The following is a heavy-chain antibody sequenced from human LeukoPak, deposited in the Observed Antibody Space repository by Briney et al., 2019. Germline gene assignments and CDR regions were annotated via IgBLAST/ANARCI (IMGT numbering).Heavy chain of an antibody. CDR1: GGTFSSYA. CDR2: IIPIFGTA. J-gene: IGHJ6*03. V-gene: IGHV1-69*13. CDR3: ARCLYSSSWYYYYYYMDV. D-gene: IGHD6-13*01. Sequence: ASVKVSCKASGGTFSSYAISWVRQAPGQGLEWMGGIIPIFGTANYAQKFQGRVTITADESTSTAYMELSSLRSEDTAVYYCARCLYSSSWYYYYYYMDVWGKGTTVTISS.